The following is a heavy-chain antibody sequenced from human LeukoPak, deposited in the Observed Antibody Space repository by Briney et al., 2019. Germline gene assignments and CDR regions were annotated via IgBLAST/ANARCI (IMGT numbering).Heavy chain of an antibody. J-gene: IGHJ6*03. Sequence: SETLSLTCTVSGGSISSSSYYWSWIRQPPGKGLEWIGYIYYSGSTNYNPSLKSRVTISVDTSKNQFSLKLSSVTAADTAVYYCARNGQLHYYYMDVWGKGTTVTISS. CDR3: ARNGQLHYYYMDV. D-gene: IGHD2-2*01. CDR1: GGSISSSSYY. V-gene: IGHV4-61*01. CDR2: IYYSGST.